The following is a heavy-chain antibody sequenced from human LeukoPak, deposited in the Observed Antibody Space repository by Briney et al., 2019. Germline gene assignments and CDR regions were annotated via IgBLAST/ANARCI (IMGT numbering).Heavy chain of an antibody. J-gene: IGHJ4*02. V-gene: IGHV3-21*01. CDR3: ARILGTYYDSSDSGGDY. CDR2: ISSSSSYI. Sequence: PGGSLRLSCAASGFTVSSNYMSWVRQAPGKGLEWVSSISSSSSYIYYADSVKGRFTISRDNAKNSLYLQMNSLRAEDTAVYYCARILGTYYDSSDSGGDYWGQGTLVTVSS. CDR1: GFTVSSNY. D-gene: IGHD3-22*01.